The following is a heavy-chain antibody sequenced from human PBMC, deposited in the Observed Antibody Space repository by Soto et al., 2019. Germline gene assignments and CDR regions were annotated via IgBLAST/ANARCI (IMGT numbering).Heavy chain of an antibody. CDR3: RGARPSLQEFDY. Sequence: SETLSLTCTVSGGSISSYYWNWIRQTPGKGLEWIGYIDYSGNTNYNPSLKSRVTISVDTSKNQVSLNVSSVTAADSAVYYCRGARPSLQEFDYWGQGTLVTVSS. CDR2: IDYSGNT. D-gene: IGHD4-4*01. V-gene: IGHV4-59*01. CDR1: GGSISSYY. J-gene: IGHJ4*02.